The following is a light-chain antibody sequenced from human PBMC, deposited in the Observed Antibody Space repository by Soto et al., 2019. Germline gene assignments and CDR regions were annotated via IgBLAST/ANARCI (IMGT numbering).Light chain of an antibody. J-gene: IGKJ1*01. Sequence: EIVLTQSPGILSLSPGERATLSCRASQSVTSSYLAWYQQKPGQAPSRLIYGASSRATGISDRFSGSGSGTDFTLTISRLEPEDFAVDYCQQYGNSPRTFGQGTKVDIK. V-gene: IGKV3-20*01. CDR1: QSVTSSY. CDR2: GAS. CDR3: QQYGNSPRT.